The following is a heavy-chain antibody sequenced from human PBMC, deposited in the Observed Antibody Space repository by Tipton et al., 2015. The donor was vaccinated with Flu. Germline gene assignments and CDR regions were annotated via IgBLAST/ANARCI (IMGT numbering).Heavy chain of an antibody. D-gene: IGHD3-16*02. Sequence: LRLSCTVSGDSISSYYWSWIRQPAGKGLEWIGRIYTSGSTNYNASLKSRVTMSVDTSKNQFSLKLSSVTVADTAVYYCARDYLLGDLPFFDNWGQGTLVTVSS. CDR3: ARDYLLGDLPFFDN. CDR2: IYTSGST. J-gene: IGHJ4*02. V-gene: IGHV4-4*07. CDR1: GDSISSYY.